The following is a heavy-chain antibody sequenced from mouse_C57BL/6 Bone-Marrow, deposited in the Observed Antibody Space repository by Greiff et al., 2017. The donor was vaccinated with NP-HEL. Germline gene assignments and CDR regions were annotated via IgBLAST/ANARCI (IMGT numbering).Heavy chain of an antibody. D-gene: IGHD2-4*01. CDR2: INPNNGGT. J-gene: IGHJ4*01. Sequence: EVQLQQSGPELVKPGASVKISCKASGYTFTDYYMNWVKQSHGKSLEWIGDINPNNGGTSYNQKFKGKATLTVDKSSSTAYMALRSLTSEDSEVYYCARRLRRGYYAMDYWGQGTSVTVSS. CDR3: ARRLRRGYYAMDY. V-gene: IGHV1-26*01. CDR1: GYTFTDYY.